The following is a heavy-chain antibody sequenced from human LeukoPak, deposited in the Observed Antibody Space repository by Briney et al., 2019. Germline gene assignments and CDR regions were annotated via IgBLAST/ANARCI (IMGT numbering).Heavy chain of an antibody. CDR2: IFPGDSDT. CDR1: GYTFTSYW. V-gene: IGHV5-51*01. CDR3: ARRDSSGYSEY. D-gene: IGHD3-22*01. J-gene: IGHJ4*02. Sequence: GESLKISCKSSGYTFTSYWIGWVRQMPGKGLEWMGIIFPGDSDTRYSPSFQGQVTISADKSISTAYLQWSSLKASDNAIYYCARRDSSGYSEYWGQGTLVTVSS.